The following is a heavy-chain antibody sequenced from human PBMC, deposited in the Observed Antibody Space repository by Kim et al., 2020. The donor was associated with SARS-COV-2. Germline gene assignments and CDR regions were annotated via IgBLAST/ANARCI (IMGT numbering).Heavy chain of an antibody. CDR1: GFTFSSYW. Sequence: GGSLRLSCAASGFTFSSYWMHWVRQAPGKGLVWVSRINSDEISTNYADSVKGRFTISRDNAKNTLYLQMNSLRAEDTAVYYCARGYYDRSGYPHFWGLGTLVTVSS. J-gene: IGHJ4*02. CDR3: ARGYYDRSGYPHF. CDR2: INSDEIST. V-gene: IGHV3-74*01. D-gene: IGHD3-22*01.